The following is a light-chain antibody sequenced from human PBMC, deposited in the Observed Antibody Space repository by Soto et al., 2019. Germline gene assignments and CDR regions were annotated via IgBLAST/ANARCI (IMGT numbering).Light chain of an antibody. Sequence: DIQMTQSPSSVSASVGDRVTITCRASQDINSRLAWYQQKPGKAPKLLIYFAFNLESGVPSRFSGSGSGTDFTLTISTLQPEDFATYYCQQTFTTPCSFGQGTKLETK. CDR3: QQTFTTPCS. J-gene: IGKJ2*04. CDR1: QDINSR. V-gene: IGKV1-12*01. CDR2: FAF.